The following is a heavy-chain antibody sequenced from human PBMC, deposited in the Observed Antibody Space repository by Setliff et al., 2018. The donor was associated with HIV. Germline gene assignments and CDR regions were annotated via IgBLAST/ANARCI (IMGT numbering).Heavy chain of an antibody. CDR1: GGSFSGYY. D-gene: IGHD4-17*01. Sequence: PSETLSLTCAVYGGSFSGYYWSWIRQPPGKGLEWIGEINHSGDTNYNPSLKSRVTISVDTSKNQFSLNLNSVTAADTAVYYCARDPPGYGDSNDYWGQGTLVTVSS. CDR3: ARDPPGYGDSNDY. J-gene: IGHJ4*02. CDR2: INHSGDT. V-gene: IGHV4-34*01.